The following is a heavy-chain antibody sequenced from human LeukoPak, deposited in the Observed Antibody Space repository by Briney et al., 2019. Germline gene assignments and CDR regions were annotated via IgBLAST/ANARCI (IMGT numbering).Heavy chain of an antibody. Sequence: SETLSLTCTVSGGSISSGGYYWSWIRQHPGKGLEWIGYIYYSGSTYYYPSLKSRVTISVDTSKNQFSLKLSSVTAADTAVYYCARTRYYDSSGDDAFDIWGQGTMVTVSS. J-gene: IGHJ3*02. CDR2: IYYSGST. CDR1: GGSISSGGYY. D-gene: IGHD3-22*01. CDR3: ARTRYYDSSGDDAFDI. V-gene: IGHV4-31*03.